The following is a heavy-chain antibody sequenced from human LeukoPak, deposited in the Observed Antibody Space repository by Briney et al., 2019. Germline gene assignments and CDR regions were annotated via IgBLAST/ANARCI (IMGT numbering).Heavy chain of an antibody. Sequence: PGGSLRLSCAASGFTFSSYGMHWVRQAPGKGLEWVAVISYDGSNKYYADSVKGRFTISRDNAKNSLFLQMNSLRAEDTAVYYCARDRSLTDPWGQGTLVIVSS. CDR1: GFTFSSYG. CDR2: ISYDGSNK. CDR3: ARDRSLTDP. V-gene: IGHV3-30*03. J-gene: IGHJ5*02.